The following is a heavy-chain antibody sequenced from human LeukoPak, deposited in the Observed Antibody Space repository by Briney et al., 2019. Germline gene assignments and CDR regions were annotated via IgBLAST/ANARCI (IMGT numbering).Heavy chain of an antibody. Sequence: GGSLRLSCSASGFTFSTYAMHWVRLAPGKGLEYVSAITTNGGTTYYAESSRGRFAISRDNSKNTLYLQMSSLRPEDTAVYYCVKGPGPTVNFYFDFWGQRTVVTVSS. J-gene: IGHJ4*02. CDR1: GFTFSTYA. D-gene: IGHD4-17*01. V-gene: IGHV3-64D*06. CDR2: ITTNGGTT. CDR3: VKGPGPTVNFYFDF.